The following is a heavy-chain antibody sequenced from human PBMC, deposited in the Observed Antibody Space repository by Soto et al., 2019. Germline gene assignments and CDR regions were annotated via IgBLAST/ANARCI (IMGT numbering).Heavy chain of an antibody. Sequence: XAVKVSCTASGYTLTSYDINWVRQATGQGLEWMGWMNPNSGNTGYAQKFQGRVTMTRNTSISTAYMELSSLRSEDTAVYYCARFGYHVLRFLEWLSPYGMDVCGQGTTVTVPS. V-gene: IGHV1-8*01. CDR3: ARFGYHVLRFLEWLSPYGMDV. J-gene: IGHJ6*02. CDR1: GYTLTSYD. CDR2: MNPNSGNT. D-gene: IGHD3-3*01.